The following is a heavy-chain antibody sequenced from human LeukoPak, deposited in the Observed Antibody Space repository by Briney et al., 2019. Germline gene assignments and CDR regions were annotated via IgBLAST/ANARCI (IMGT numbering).Heavy chain of an antibody. CDR1: GGSFSGYY. J-gene: IGHJ4*02. D-gene: IGHD3-10*02. V-gene: IGHV4-34*01. Sequence: PSETLSLTCAVYGGSFSGYYWSWIRQPPGKGLEWIGEINHSGSTNYNPFLKSRVTISVDTSENQFSLKLSSVTAADTAVYYCARGGLFSDYWGQGTLVTVSS. CDR3: ARGGLFSDY. CDR2: INHSGST.